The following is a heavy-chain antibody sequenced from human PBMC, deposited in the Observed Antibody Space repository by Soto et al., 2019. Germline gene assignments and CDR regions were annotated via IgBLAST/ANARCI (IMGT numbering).Heavy chain of an antibody. J-gene: IGHJ1*01. CDR1: GFSFSDHY. D-gene: IGHD6-19*01. CDR3: AREGAGPGPDLEH. CDR2: TRNKGNSYTT. Sequence: EVQLVESGGGLGQPGGSLRLSCVVSGFSFSDHYMNWVRQAPGKGLEWVGRTRNKGNSYTTEYAASVKDRFTISSDDSKNSLYLQMNSLKTEDTAVYYCAREGAGPGPDLEHWGQGTLVTVSS. V-gene: IGHV3-72*01.